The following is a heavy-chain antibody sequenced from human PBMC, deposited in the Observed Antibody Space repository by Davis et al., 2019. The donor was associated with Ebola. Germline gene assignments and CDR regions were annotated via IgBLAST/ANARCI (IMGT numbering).Heavy chain of an antibody. J-gene: IGHJ6*02. V-gene: IGHV3-30*18. Sequence: GESLKISCAASGFTFSSYGMHWVRQAPGKGLEWVAVISYDGSNKYYVDSVKGRFTVSRDNSKNTLYLQMNSLRAEDTAVYYCAKDIGRSIAPYVWGQGTTVTVSS. D-gene: IGHD6-6*01. CDR3: AKDIGRSIAPYV. CDR1: GFTFSSYG. CDR2: ISYDGSNK.